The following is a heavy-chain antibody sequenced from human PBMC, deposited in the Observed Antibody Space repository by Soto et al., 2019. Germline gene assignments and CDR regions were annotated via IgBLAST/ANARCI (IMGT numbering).Heavy chain of an antibody. CDR3: ARKLAYCGGDCHYYFDY. D-gene: IGHD2-21*02. J-gene: IGHJ4*02. CDR2: IYYSGST. CDR1: GGSISNHY. V-gene: IGHV4-59*06. Sequence: SETLSLTCTVSGGSISNHYWSWIHQHPGKGLDCIGYIYYSGSTYYNPSLKSRVTISVDTSKNQFSLKLSSVTAADTAVYYCARKLAYCGGDCHYYFDYWGQGTLVTVSS.